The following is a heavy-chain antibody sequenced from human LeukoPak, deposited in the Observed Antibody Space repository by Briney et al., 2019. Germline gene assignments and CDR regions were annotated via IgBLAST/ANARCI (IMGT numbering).Heavy chain of an antibody. D-gene: IGHD6-13*01. CDR2: IDWDDDK. CDR3: ARIRIAAGYFDY. J-gene: IGHJ4*02. CDR1: GFSLSTNGMC. Sequence: SGPALVKRTQSLTLTCTFSGFSLSTNGMCVSWIRRPRVKALEWLARIDWDDDKYYSTSLKTRLTISKDTSKNQVVLTMTNMDPVDTATYYCARIRIAAGYFDYWGQGTLVTVSS. V-gene: IGHV2-70*11.